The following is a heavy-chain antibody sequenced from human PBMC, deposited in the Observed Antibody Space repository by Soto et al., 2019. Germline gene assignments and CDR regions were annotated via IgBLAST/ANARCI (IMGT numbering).Heavy chain of an antibody. Sequence: PSETLSLTCTVSGGSISSSSYYWGWIRQPPGKGLECIGNIYYSGSTYYNPSLKSRVTISVDTSKNQFSLKLSSVTAADTAVYYCARAKRDTTQNYYYYGMDVWGQGTTVTVSS. D-gene: IGHD1-26*01. V-gene: IGHV4-39*01. CDR1: GGSISSSSYY. CDR3: ARAKRDTTQNYYYYGMDV. J-gene: IGHJ6*02. CDR2: IYYSGST.